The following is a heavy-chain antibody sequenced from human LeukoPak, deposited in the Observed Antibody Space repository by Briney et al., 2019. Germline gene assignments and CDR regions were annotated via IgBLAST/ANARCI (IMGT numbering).Heavy chain of an antibody. CDR2: INPGGGST. Sequence: ASVKVSCKASGYSFTSYYIHWVRQAPGQGLESMGIINPGGGSTSYAQKFQDRVTMTRDTSTSTVYMELNNLRPEDTAVYYCAKDLRWDHPGLDPWGQGTLVIVSS. J-gene: IGHJ5*02. V-gene: IGHV1-46*01. CDR1: GYSFTSYY. CDR3: AKDLRWDHPGLDP. D-gene: IGHD4-23*01.